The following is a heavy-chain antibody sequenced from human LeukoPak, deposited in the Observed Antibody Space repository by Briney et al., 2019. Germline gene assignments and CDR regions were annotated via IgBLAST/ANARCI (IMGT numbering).Heavy chain of an antibody. CDR1: GFTFSSYG. J-gene: IGHJ6*02. CDR3: AKARDYYDFWSGYRPRYYYYGMDV. CDR2: ISYEGSNK. V-gene: IGHV3-30*18. D-gene: IGHD3-3*01. Sequence: GRSLRLSCAASGFTFSSYGMHWVRQAPGKGLEWVAVISYEGSNKYYADSVKGRFTISRDNSKNTLYLQMNSLRAEDTAVYYCAKARDYYDFWSGYRPRYYYYGMDVWGQGTTVTVSS.